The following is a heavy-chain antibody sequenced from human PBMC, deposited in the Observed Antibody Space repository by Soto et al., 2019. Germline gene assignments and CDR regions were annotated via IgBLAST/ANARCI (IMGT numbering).Heavy chain of an antibody. CDR1: GFTFSSYA. CDR3: VTRLLSGDSSGYYPGAFDI. V-gene: IGHV3-64D*06. Sequence: GGSLRLSCSASGFTFSSYAMHWVRQAPGKGLEYVSAISSNGGSTYYADSVKCRFTISRDNSKNTLYLQMSSLRAEDTAVYYCVTRLLSGDSSGYYPGAFDIWGQGTMVTVSS. J-gene: IGHJ3*02. D-gene: IGHD3-22*01. CDR2: ISSNGGST.